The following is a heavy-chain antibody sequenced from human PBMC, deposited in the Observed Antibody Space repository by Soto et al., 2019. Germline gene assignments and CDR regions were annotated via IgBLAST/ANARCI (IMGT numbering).Heavy chain of an antibody. CDR2: IYHSGST. CDR3: AGVGQQLSTQGDY. Sequence: SSETLSLTCAVSGGSISSSNWWSWVRQPPGKGLEWIGEIYHSGSTNYNPSLKSRVTISVDKSKNQFSLKLSSVTAADTAVYYWAGVGQQLSTQGDYWGQGTLVAVSS. J-gene: IGHJ4*02. D-gene: IGHD6-13*01. V-gene: IGHV4-4*02. CDR1: GGSISSSNW.